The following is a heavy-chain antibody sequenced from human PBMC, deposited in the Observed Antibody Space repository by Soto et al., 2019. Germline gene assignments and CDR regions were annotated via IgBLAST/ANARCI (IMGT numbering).Heavy chain of an antibody. V-gene: IGHV3-21*01. CDR1: GFTFSSYS. CDR2: ISSSSSYI. Sequence: EVQLVESGGGLVKPGGSLRLSCAASGFTFSSYSMNWVRQAPGKGLEWVSSISSSSSYIYYADSVKGRFTISRDNAKNSLYLQMNSLRAEDTAVYYCARRFRGIAAAGRIGFDYWGQGTLVTVSS. CDR3: ARRFRGIAAAGRIGFDY. D-gene: IGHD6-13*01. J-gene: IGHJ4*02.